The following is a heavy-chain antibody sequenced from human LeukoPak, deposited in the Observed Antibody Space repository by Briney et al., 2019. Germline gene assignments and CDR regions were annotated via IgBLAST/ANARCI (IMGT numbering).Heavy chain of an antibody. Sequence: ASVKVSCKASGYTFTGYYIHWVRQAPGQGLEWMGWINPNSGGTNYAQKFQGRVTMTRDTSISTAYMELSRLRSDDTAVYYCARDPEMATVSNWFDPWGQGTLVTVSS. J-gene: IGHJ5*02. CDR2: INPNSGGT. CDR3: ARDPEMATVSNWFDP. D-gene: IGHD5-24*01. V-gene: IGHV1-2*02. CDR1: GYTFTGYY.